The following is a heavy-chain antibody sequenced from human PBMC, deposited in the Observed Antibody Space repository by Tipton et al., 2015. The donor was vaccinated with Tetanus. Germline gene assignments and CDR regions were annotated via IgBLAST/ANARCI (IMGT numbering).Heavy chain of an antibody. CDR1: GYTFTGYY. D-gene: IGHD3-22*01. Sequence: QLVQSGAEMKKPGASVKVSCKASGYTFTGYYIYWVRQAPGQGLEWMGWIDPNSGGTVYAQKFQGRATMTRDTSISTAYMDLRSLRSDDTAVYYCARDRGDYIYYGMDVWGPGTTVTVS. CDR2: IDPNSGGT. J-gene: IGHJ6*02. V-gene: IGHV1-2*02. CDR3: ARDRGDYIYYGMDV.